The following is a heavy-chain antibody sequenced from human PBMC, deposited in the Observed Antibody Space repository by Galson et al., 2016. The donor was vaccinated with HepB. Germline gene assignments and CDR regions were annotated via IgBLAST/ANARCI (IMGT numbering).Heavy chain of an antibody. CDR3: TRGTLGSVATMAFDY. CDR2: IYQTGTA. CDR1: GDSISNNYW. V-gene: IGHV4-4*02. J-gene: IGHJ4*02. Sequence: TLSLTCAVSGDSISNNYWWTWVRQFPGQGLEWIGEIYQTGTAHYNPSFTSRATTSIDKSKNEISLRLASVTAADTAVYYCTRGTLGSVATMAFDYWGQGTLVTVSS. D-gene: IGHD4/OR15-4a*01.